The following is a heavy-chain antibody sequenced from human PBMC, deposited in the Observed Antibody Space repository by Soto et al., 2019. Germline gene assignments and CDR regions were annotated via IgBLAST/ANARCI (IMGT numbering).Heavy chain of an antibody. Sequence: QVQLVESGGGMVQPGRSLRLSCAASGFTFSNYGMRWVRQAPGKGLEWVAVISYDGGEKYHADSVKGRFSISRDNSKNTLYLQMKSLRAEDTAVYYCAKVTGYCSSSSCRRDYYYYYGMGVWGQGTTVTVSS. CDR3: AKVTGYCSSSSCRRDYYYYYGMGV. CDR1: GFTFSNYG. D-gene: IGHD2-2*01. V-gene: IGHV3-30*18. J-gene: IGHJ6*02. CDR2: ISYDGGEK.